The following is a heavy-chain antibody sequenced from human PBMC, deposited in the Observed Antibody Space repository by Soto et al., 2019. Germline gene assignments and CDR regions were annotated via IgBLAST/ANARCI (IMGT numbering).Heavy chain of an antibody. CDR1: GFSLNSYE. CDR2: ISPDGRTT. D-gene: IGHD1-1*01. CDR3: ARGLCDNVGSLSYYYDLDV. V-gene: IGHV3-48*03. J-gene: IGHJ6*02. Sequence: GGSLRLSCAASGFSLNSYEMNGVRQAPGKGLAWVSNISPDGRTTYYANSVNGRFTISRDSAKISLYLQMNSLRAEDTAVYYFARGLCDNVGSLSYYYDLDVWCRGTMVTVSS.